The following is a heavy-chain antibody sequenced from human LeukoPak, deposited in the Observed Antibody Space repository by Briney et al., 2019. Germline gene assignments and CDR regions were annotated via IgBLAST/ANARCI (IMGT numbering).Heavy chain of an antibody. Sequence: LRLSCAASGFTFSSYAMHWVRQAPGKGLEWVAVISYDGSNKYYADSVKGRFTISRDNSKNTLYLQMNSLRAEDTAVYYCARDVSRWRDGSRGGFDPWGRGTLVTVSS. J-gene: IGHJ5*02. D-gene: IGHD5-24*01. CDR1: GFTFSSYA. V-gene: IGHV3-30-3*01. CDR2: ISYDGSNK. CDR3: ARDVSRWRDGSRGGFDP.